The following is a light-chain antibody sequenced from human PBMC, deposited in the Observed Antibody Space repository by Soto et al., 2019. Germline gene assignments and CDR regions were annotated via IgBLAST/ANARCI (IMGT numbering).Light chain of an antibody. CDR3: QQYNNWPPIT. J-gene: IGKJ5*01. CDR1: QSVKIN. V-gene: IGKV3-15*01. Sequence: EIVMTQSPATLSVSPGERATLSCRASQSVKINLAWYQQKPGKAPRLLIYGAFTRATGIPARFSGSGSGTEFTLTISNLQSEDFAVYDCQQYNNWPPITFGQGTRVEIK. CDR2: GAF.